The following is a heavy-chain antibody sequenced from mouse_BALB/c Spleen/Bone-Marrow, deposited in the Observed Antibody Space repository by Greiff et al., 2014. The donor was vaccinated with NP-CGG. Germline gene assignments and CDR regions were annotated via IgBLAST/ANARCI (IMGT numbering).Heavy chain of an antibody. V-gene: IGHV5-4*02. Sequence: EVKLVESGGGLVKPGGSLKLSCAASGFTFSDLYMYWVRQTPEKRLEWVATISDGGSYIYYPDSVKGRFTISRDDAKNNLYLQMSSLKSEDTAMYYCTRDRGVQGYAMDYWGQGTSVTVSS. CDR3: TRDRGVQGYAMDY. CDR2: ISDGGSYI. J-gene: IGHJ4*01. D-gene: IGHD2-14*01. CDR1: GFTFSDLY.